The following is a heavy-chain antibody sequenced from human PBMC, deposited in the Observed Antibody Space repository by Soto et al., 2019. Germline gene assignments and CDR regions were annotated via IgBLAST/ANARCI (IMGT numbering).Heavy chain of an antibody. Sequence: GGSLRLSCVASEFTISSYEMNWVRQAPGKGLEWVSYISSSGTTIYYTDSVKGRFTISRDNAKKSLYLQMNSLRAEDTAVYYCVRFGGAAAGPGDYWGQGTLVTVSS. D-gene: IGHD6-13*01. V-gene: IGHV3-48*03. CDR3: VRFGGAAAGPGDY. CDR1: EFTISSYE. CDR2: ISSSGTTI. J-gene: IGHJ4*02.